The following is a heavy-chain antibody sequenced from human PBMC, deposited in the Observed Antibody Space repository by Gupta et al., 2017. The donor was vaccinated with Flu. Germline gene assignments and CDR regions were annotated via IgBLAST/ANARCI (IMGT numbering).Heavy chain of an antibody. J-gene: IGHJ4*02. Sequence: QVQLVESGGGVVQPGRSLRLSCPASGLIFRSYGMHWVRQAPGKGLEGLTVMSNDGSNKEYAYSVRCRFTSSRDNSKNTLFLQMNSLRAEDTAVYDCARDSGLKYFDYWGQGTLVTVSS. V-gene: IGHV3-30*03. CDR2: MSNDGSNK. CDR3: ARDSGLKYFDY. CDR1: GLIFRSYG.